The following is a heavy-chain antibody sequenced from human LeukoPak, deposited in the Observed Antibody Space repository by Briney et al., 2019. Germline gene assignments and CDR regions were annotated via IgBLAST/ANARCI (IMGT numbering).Heavy chain of an antibody. J-gene: IGHJ4*02. CDR1: GYTFTNYG. V-gene: IGHV1-18*01. Sequence: ASVKVSCKAPGYTFTNYGFTWVRRAPGQGLEWMGWISGDNGHTNYAQNFQGRVTMTTETSTSTAYMELRSLRSDDTAVYYCARAGYSSGGSWYPGAFDYWGQGTLVTVSS. CDR3: ARAGYSSGGSWYPGAFDY. CDR2: ISGDNGHT. D-gene: IGHD2-15*01.